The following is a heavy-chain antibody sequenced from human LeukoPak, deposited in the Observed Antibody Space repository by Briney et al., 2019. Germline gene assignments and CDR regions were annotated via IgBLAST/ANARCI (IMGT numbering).Heavy chain of an antibody. Sequence: SQTLSVTCAISGDSVSSKSVSWNWIRQSPSRGLEYLGRTRYRSTWNTFYSSSVQGRVTINADTSRNQVSLRLNSVTPEDTALYYCVRDFNWAFDYWGQGTLVTVSS. D-gene: IGHD7-27*01. J-gene: IGHJ4*02. V-gene: IGHV6-1*01. CDR1: GDSVSSKSVS. CDR2: TRYRSTWNT. CDR3: VRDFNWAFDY.